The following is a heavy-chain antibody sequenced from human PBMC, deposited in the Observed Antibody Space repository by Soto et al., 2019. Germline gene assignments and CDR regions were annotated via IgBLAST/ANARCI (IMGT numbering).Heavy chain of an antibody. CDR3: TSLYYGH. J-gene: IGHJ4*02. Sequence: PGGSLRLSCAASEFTFTNAWMSWVRQSPGKGLEWVGRIKSKTAGGTTDYAAPVQGRFTISRDESRNTLYLQMNSLKSEDTAVYYCTSLYYGHWGQGTLVIVSS. CDR2: IKSKTAGGTT. V-gene: IGHV3-15*01. CDR1: EFTFTNAW. D-gene: IGHD4-17*01.